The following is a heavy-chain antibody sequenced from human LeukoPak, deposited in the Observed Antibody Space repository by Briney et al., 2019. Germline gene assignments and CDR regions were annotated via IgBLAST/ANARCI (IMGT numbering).Heavy chain of an antibody. V-gene: IGHV4-59*01. Sequence: SETLSLTCTVSGGSISSYYWSWIRQPPGKGLEWIGYIYYSGSTNYNPSLKSRVTISVDTSKNQFSLKLSSVTAADTAVYYCARYWAKLRLGELSFDYWGQGTLVTVSS. D-gene: IGHD3-16*02. CDR2: IYYSGST. J-gene: IGHJ4*02. CDR1: GGSISSYY. CDR3: ARYWAKLRLGELSFDY.